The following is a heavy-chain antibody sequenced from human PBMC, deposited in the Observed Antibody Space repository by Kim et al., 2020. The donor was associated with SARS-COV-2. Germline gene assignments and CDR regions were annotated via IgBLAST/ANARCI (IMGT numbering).Heavy chain of an antibody. J-gene: IGHJ4*02. CDR2: ITGNGGNR. Sequence: GGSLRLSCAASGFIFSDYAMHWVRQVPGKGLEWVAGITGNGGNREYADSVEGRFTISRDNAKDSLFLQMDSLRVEDTAFYYCAKASSGWYSLLDYWGPGTLPTVSS. CDR3: AKASSGWYSLLDY. V-gene: IGHV3-9*01. D-gene: IGHD6-19*01. CDR1: GFIFSDYA.